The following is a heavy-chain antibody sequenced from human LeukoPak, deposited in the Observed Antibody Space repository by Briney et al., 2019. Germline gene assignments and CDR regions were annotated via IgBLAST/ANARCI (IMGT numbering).Heavy chain of an antibody. CDR1: GFTFSSYE. Sequence: GGSLSLSYAASGFTFSSYEMNWVRQAPRKGLEWVSYISSSGSTICYADSVKGRFTVSRDNSKNTLYLQMNSLKTEDTAGYYCASGPTIYWGFDYWGQGTLVTVSS. CDR2: ISSSGSTI. V-gene: IGHV3-48*03. D-gene: IGHD7-27*01. J-gene: IGHJ4*02. CDR3: ASGPTIYWGFDY.